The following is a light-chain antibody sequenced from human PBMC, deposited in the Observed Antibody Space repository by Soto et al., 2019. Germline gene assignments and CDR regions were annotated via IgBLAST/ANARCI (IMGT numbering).Light chain of an antibody. V-gene: IGKV1-9*01. Sequence: IQLTQSPSSLSASVGDRVTITCRPSRGFSSILAWYQQKPGKAPKLLIYAASTLQSGVPSRFSGSGSGTDFTLTISSLQPEDFATYYCQQLNSYPPYTFGQGTKLEIK. CDR1: RGFSSI. CDR3: QQLNSYPPYT. J-gene: IGKJ2*01. CDR2: AAS.